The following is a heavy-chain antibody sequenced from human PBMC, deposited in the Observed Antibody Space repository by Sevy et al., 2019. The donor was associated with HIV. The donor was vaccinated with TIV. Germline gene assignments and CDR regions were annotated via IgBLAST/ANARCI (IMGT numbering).Heavy chain of an antibody. Sequence: GGSLRLSCAASGFTFSNYAMHWVRQAPGKGLEWVAVISYDGNNKYYADSVKGRFTISRDNSKNTLYLQMNSLRAKDTAVYYCTREAYCSGGTCYSFEYWGQGTLVTVSS. CDR2: ISYDGNNK. J-gene: IGHJ4*02. CDR3: TREAYCSGGTCYSFEY. D-gene: IGHD2-15*01. V-gene: IGHV3-30-3*01. CDR1: GFTFSNYA.